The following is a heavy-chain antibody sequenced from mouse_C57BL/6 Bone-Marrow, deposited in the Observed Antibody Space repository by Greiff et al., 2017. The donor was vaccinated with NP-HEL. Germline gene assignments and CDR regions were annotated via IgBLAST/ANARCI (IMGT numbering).Heavy chain of an antibody. Sequence: EVKLVESGGDLVKPGGSLKLSCAASGFTFSSYGMSWVRQTPDKRLEWVATISSGGSYTYYPDSVKGRLTISSDNAKNTLYLQMSSLKSEDTAMYYCASPYDYDVAWFAYWGQGTLVTVSA. CDR3: ASPYDYDVAWFAY. CDR2: ISSGGSYT. V-gene: IGHV5-6*01. CDR1: GFTFSSYG. J-gene: IGHJ3*01. D-gene: IGHD2-4*01.